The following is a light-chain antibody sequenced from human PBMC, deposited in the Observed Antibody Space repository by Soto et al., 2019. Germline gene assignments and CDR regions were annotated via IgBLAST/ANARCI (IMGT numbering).Light chain of an antibody. CDR2: EDN. J-gene: IGLJ1*01. CDR1: SGSIASNY. CDR3: QSYDSSTLYV. Sequence: NFILTQPHSVSESPGKTVIISCTRSSGSIASNYVHWYHQRPGSAPITVIHEDNQRPSGVPDRFSGSIDISSNVAYLTISGLKTDDEGDYYCQSYDSSTLYVFGAGTKVTGL. V-gene: IGLV6-57*04.